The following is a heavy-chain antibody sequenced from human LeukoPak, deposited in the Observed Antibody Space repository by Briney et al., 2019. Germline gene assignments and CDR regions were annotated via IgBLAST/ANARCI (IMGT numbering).Heavy chain of an antibody. Sequence: ASVKVSCKASGYTFTSYGISWVRQAPGQGLEWMGWISAYNGNTNYAQKLQGRVTMTTDTSTSTAYMELRSLRSDDTAVYYCARETPSTVTTPLDYYYGMDVWGQGTTVTVSS. CDR3: ARETPSTVTTPLDYYYGMDV. D-gene: IGHD4-17*01. J-gene: IGHJ6*02. V-gene: IGHV1-18*01. CDR2: ISAYNGNT. CDR1: GYTFTSYG.